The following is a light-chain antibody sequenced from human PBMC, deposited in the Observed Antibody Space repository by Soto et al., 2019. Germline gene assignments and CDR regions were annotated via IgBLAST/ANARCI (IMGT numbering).Light chain of an antibody. J-gene: IGKJ1*01. CDR2: KAS. Sequence: DIQMTQSPSTLSASVGDRVTITCRASQSISSWLAWYQQKPGKAPTLLIYKASSLKSGVPSRFSGSGSGTEFTLTISSLQPDDFATYYCHQYNRYWTFGQGTKVEIK. V-gene: IGKV1-5*03. CDR3: HQYNRYWT. CDR1: QSISSW.